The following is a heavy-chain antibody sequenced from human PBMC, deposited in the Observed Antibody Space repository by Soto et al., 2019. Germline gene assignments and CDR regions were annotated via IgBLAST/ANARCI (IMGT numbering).Heavy chain of an antibody. V-gene: IGHV3-15*07. J-gene: IGHJ6*02. CDR3: TTDQRSGEQLVQQLYYGMDV. Sequence: EVQLVESGGGLVKPGGSLRLSCAASGFTFSNAWMNWVRQAPGKGLEWVGGINSKTDGGTTDYAAPVKGRFTISRDDSKNTMYLQMNSLKPEDTAVYYCTTDQRSGEQLVQQLYYGMDVWGQGTTVTVSS. D-gene: IGHD6-6*01. CDR1: GFTFSNAW. CDR2: INSKTDGGTT.